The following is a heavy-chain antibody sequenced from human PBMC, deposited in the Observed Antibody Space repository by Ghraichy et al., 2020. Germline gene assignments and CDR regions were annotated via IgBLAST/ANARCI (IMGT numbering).Heavy chain of an antibody. CDR2: IYYSGST. J-gene: IGHJ4*02. CDR3: ASILAHTSIDY. Sequence: SETLSLTCTVSGGSISSSSYYWGWIRQPPGKGLEWIGSIYYSGSTYYNPSLKSRVTISVDTSKNQFSLKLSSVTAADTAVYYCASILAHTSIDYWGQGTLVTVSS. D-gene: IGHD2-15*01. CDR1: GGSISSSSYY. V-gene: IGHV4-39*01.